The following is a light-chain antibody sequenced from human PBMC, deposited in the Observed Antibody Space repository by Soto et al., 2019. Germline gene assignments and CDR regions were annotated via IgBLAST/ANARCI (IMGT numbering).Light chain of an antibody. Sequence: EIVMTQSPATLSVYPGERATLSCRASQSVSSNLAWYQQKPGQAPRLLIYDASTRATGVPARFSGSGSATEFTLTISGLQSEDFAVYYCQQYNNWFWTFGQGTKV. J-gene: IGKJ1*01. CDR3: QQYNNWFWT. CDR2: DAS. V-gene: IGKV3-15*01. CDR1: QSVSSN.